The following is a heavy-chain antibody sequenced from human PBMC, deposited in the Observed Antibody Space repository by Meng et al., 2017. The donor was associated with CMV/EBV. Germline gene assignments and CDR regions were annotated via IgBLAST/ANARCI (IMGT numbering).Heavy chain of an antibody. CDR2: MNPSSGNT. Sequence: ASVKVSCKASGYTFTSYDINWVRQATGQGLEWMGWMNPSSGNTGYAQKFQGRVTITRDTSISTAYMELSSLRSEDTAAYYCARGHGSVSYSYYYYGMDVWGQGTTVTVSS. CDR3: ARGHGSVSYSYYYYGMDV. CDR1: GYTFTSYD. D-gene: IGHD1-26*01. V-gene: IGHV1-8*03. J-gene: IGHJ6*02.